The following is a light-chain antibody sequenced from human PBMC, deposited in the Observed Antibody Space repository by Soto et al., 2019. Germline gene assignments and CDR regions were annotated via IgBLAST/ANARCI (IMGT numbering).Light chain of an antibody. V-gene: IGKV1-5*01. Sequence: DIRMTQSPSTLSASVGDRVTITCRASQSISDWLAWYQQKPGKAPKLLIYHASNLESGVPSRFSGGGSGTDFTLTISSLQPDDSATYYCQHYEAYSSTFGQGTKVEIK. J-gene: IGKJ1*01. CDR1: QSISDW. CDR2: HAS. CDR3: QHYEAYSST.